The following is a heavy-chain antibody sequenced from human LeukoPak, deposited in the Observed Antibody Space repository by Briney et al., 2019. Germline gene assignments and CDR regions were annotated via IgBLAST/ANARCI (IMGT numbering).Heavy chain of an antibody. CDR1: GYTFTSYG. CDR3: AREWRTTVTAFGY. J-gene: IGHJ4*02. D-gene: IGHD4-17*01. V-gene: IGHV1-18*04. Sequence: ASVKVSFKASGYTFTSYGTSWVRQAPGQGLEWMGWISAYNGNTNYAQKLQGRVTMTTDPSTSTAYMELRSLRSDDTAVYYCAREWRTTVTAFGYWGQGTLVTVSS. CDR2: ISAYNGNT.